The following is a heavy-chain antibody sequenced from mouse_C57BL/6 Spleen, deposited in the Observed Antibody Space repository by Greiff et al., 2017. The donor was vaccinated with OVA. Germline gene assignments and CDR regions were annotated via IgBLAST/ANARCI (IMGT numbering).Heavy chain of an antibody. CDR1: GYTFTSSW. CDR3: TRSGDYDGWYFDV. Sequence: VHVKQSGTVLARPGASVKMSCKTSGYTFTSSWMHWVKQRPGQGLEWIGAIYPGNSDTSYNQQFQGKAKLTAVTSASTAYMELSSLINENAAVYYCTRSGDYDGWYFDVWGTGTTVTVSS. CDR2: IYPGNSDT. J-gene: IGHJ1*03. V-gene: IGHV1-5*01. D-gene: IGHD2-4*01.